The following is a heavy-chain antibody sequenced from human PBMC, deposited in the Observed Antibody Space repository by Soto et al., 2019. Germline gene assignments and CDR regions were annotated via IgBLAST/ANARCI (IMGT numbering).Heavy chain of an antibody. CDR1: GGSFSGYY. J-gene: IGHJ4*02. CDR2: INHSGST. V-gene: IGHV4-34*01. D-gene: IGHD3-16*02. Sequence: SDTLSLTCDVYGGSFSGYYWSWIRQPPGKGLEWIGEINHSGSTNYNPSLKSRVTISVDTSKNQFSLKLSSVTAADTAVYYCARGNRYDYIWGSYRSRFDYWGQGTLVTVSS. CDR3: ARGNRYDYIWGSYRSRFDY.